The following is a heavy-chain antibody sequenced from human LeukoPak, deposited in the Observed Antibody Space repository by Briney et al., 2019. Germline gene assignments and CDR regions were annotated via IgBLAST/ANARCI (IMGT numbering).Heavy chain of an antibody. CDR2: IYYSGNT. CDR1: GASISSRSYY. CDR3: ARVFYDFWSGGFDP. J-gene: IGHJ5*02. Sequence: SETLSLTCTVSGASISSRSYYWSWIRHHPGKGLAWIGYIYYSGNTYYNPSLKSRVTISVDTSKNQFSLKLSSVTAADTAVYYCARVFYDFWSGGFDPWGQGTLVTVSS. V-gene: IGHV4-31*03. D-gene: IGHD3-3*01.